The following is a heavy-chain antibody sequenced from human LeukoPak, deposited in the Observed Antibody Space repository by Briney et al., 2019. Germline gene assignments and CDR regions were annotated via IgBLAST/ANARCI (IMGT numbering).Heavy chain of an antibody. CDR1: GGSISSYY. Sequence: PSETLSLTCTVSGGSISSYYWSWIRQPPGKGLEWIGYVYYTGSTNYNSSLKSRVTISVDTSKNQFSLNLSSVTAADTAVYYCARGHCSGGSCYRTFFDYWGQGTLVTVSS. D-gene: IGHD2-15*01. V-gene: IGHV4-59*01. J-gene: IGHJ4*02. CDR3: ARGHCSGGSCYRTFFDY. CDR2: VYYTGST.